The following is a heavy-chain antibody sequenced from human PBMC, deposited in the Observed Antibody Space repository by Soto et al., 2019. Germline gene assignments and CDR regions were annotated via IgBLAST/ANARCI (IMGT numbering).Heavy chain of an antibody. D-gene: IGHD3-10*01. J-gene: IGHJ5*02. Sequence: SVTVSCKASGYTFTAYYVHWVRQAPGQGLEWMGWINPNSGGTNYAQKFQGRVTMTRDTSISTAYMDLSSLRSDDTAVYYCAREGPGRPSWLDPWGPGTLVTVSS. CDR3: AREGPGRPSWLDP. CDR1: GYTFTAYY. CDR2: INPNSGGT. V-gene: IGHV1-2*02.